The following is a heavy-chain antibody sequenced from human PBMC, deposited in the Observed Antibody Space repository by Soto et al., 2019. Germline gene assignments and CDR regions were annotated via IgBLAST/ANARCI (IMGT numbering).Heavy chain of an antibody. J-gene: IGHJ4*02. CDR2: IYYSGST. CDR3: ASILPDSSGYLVFDY. CDR1: GGSITSSSYY. Sequence: QLQLQESGPGLVKPSETLSLTCTVSGGSITSSSYYWGWIRQPPGKGLEWIGRIYYSGSTYYNPSLKSRVTISVDTSKNQFSLKLSSVTAADTAVYYCASILPDSSGYLVFDYWGQGTLVTVSS. V-gene: IGHV4-39*01. D-gene: IGHD3-22*01.